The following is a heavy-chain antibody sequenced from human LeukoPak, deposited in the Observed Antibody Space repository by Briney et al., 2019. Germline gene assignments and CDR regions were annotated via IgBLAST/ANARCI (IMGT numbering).Heavy chain of an antibody. CDR3: ARDGTTNRYNWFDS. J-gene: IGHJ5*01. Sequence: GGSLRLSCAASGFSLSSFQMNWVRQAPGKGLEWISCIGDSGTTEYYADSVKGRFTISRDNAKNSLYLQMNSLTGEDTALYYCARDGTTNRYNWFDSWGQGTLVTVSS. CDR2: IGDSGTTE. CDR1: GFSLSSFQ. V-gene: IGHV3-48*03. D-gene: IGHD2-8*01.